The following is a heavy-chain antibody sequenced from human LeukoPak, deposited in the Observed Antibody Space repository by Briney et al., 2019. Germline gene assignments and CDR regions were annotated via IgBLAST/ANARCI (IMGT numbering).Heavy chain of an antibody. J-gene: IGHJ4*02. Sequence: ASETLSLTCTVSGGSISSSSYYWGWIRQPPGKGLEWIGSIYYSGSTYYNPSLRSRVTISVDTSKNQFSLKLSSVTAADTAVYYCARLGPRDGYNYDYWGQGTLVTVSS. D-gene: IGHD5-12*01. CDR3: ARLGPRDGYNYDY. CDR1: GGSISSSSYY. CDR2: IYYSGST. V-gene: IGHV4-39*01.